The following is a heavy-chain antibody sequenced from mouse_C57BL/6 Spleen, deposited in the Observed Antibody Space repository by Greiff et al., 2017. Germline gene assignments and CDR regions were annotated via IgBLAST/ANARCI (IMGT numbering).Heavy chain of an antibody. Sequence: QLQQPGAELVKPGASVKLSCKASGYTFTSYWMQWVKQRPGQGLEWIGEIDPSDSYTNYNQKFKGKATLTVDTSSSTAYMQLSSLTSEDSAVYYCARLGLNYAMDYWGQGTSVTVSS. D-gene: IGHD2-4*01. CDR2: IDPSDSYT. CDR3: ARLGLNYAMDY. V-gene: IGHV1-50*01. J-gene: IGHJ4*01. CDR1: GYTFTSYW.